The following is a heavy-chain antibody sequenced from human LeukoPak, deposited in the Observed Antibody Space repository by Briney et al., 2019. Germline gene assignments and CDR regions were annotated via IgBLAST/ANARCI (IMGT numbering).Heavy chain of an antibody. CDR3: AIGRLVATTFDY. D-gene: IGHD5-12*01. J-gene: IGHJ4*02. Sequence: SETLSLXCAVYGGSFSGYYWSWIRLPPGKGLEWIGEINHSGSTNYNPSLKSRVTISVDTSKNQFSLKLSSVTAADTAVYYCAIGRLVATTFDYWGQGTLVTVSS. CDR1: GGSFSGYY. V-gene: IGHV4-34*01. CDR2: INHSGST.